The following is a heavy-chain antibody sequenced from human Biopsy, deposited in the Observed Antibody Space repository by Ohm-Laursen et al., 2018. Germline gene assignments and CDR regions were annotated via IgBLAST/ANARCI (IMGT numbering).Heavy chain of an antibody. J-gene: IGHJ4*02. V-gene: IGHV3-11*04. Sequence: SLRLSCAASGFTFSDYYMNWIRQAPGKGLEWVSFITNTGRTVYADSVKGRFTISRDNADNSLHLQMKSLRAEDTAVYYCARGSDSDYWGQGTLVTVSS. CDR2: ITNTGRTV. CDR3: ARGSDSDY. CDR1: GFTFSDYY.